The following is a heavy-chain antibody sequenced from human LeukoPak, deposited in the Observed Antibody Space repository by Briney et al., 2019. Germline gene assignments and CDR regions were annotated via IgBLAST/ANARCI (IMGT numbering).Heavy chain of an antibody. CDR3: ARRIAAHNTYYYYYYMDV. Sequence: PSETLSLTCAVYGGSFSGYYWSWIRQPPGKGLEWIGEINHSGSTNYNPSLKSRVTISVDTSTNQFSLKLSSVPAADTAVYYCARRIAAHNTYYYYYYMDVWGKGTTVTVSS. D-gene: IGHD6-6*01. CDR2: INHSGST. CDR1: GGSFSGYY. V-gene: IGHV4-34*01. J-gene: IGHJ6*03.